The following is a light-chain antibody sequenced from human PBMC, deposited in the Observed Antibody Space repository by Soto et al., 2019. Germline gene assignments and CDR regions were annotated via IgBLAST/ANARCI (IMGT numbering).Light chain of an antibody. Sequence: DIQITQSPSSLSSSVVDRFTITCRASQSISSYLNWYQQKPGKAPKLLIYAASSLQSGVPSRFSGSGSGTDFTLTISSLQPEDFATYYCQQANSFSSIAFGQGTRLEIK. CDR1: QSISSY. J-gene: IGKJ5*01. V-gene: IGKV1-39*01. CDR3: QQANSFSSIA. CDR2: AAS.